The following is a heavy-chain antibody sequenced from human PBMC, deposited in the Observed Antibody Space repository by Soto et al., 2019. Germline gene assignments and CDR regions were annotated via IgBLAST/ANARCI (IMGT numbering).Heavy chain of an antibody. V-gene: IGHV3-33*01. D-gene: IGHD3-3*01. CDR1: GFIFSAYG. CDR2: IWYDGSRK. Sequence: QVQLVESGGGVVQPGRSLRLSCAGSGFIFSAYGMHWVRQAPGKGLEWVAVIWYDGSRKFYEDSVKGRFTISRDNSKNTLFLQMDSLRDGDTGVYYCARDQLDRLKPRETRYFDCWGQGTLVTVSS. J-gene: IGHJ4*02. CDR3: ARDQLDRLKPRETRYFDC.